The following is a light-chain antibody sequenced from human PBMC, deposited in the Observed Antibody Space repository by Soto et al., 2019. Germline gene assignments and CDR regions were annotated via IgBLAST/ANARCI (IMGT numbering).Light chain of an antibody. V-gene: IGKV1-33*01. CDR3: QQYDTYSWT. CDR2: DAS. Sequence: DIQMTQSPSSLSASVGDRVTIACQASQDISKYLNWYQFRPGQAPKLLIYDASNLETGVPSRFRGSGSGTHFSLTITSLQPEDVATYYCQQYDTYSWTFGRGTKVEIK. J-gene: IGKJ1*01. CDR1: QDISKY.